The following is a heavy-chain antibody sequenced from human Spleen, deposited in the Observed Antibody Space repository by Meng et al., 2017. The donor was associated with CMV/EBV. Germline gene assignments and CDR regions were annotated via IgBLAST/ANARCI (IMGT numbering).Heavy chain of an antibody. CDR3: ASDFRDGYNYRY. CDR1: GGTFSSYA. CDR2: IIPIFGTA. Sequence: CKASGGTFSSYAISWVRQAPGQGLEWMGGIIPIFGTANYAQKFQGRVTITTDESTSTAHMELSSLRSEDTAVYYCASDFRDGYNYRYWGQGTLVTVSS. V-gene: IGHV1-69*05. J-gene: IGHJ4*02. D-gene: IGHD5-24*01.